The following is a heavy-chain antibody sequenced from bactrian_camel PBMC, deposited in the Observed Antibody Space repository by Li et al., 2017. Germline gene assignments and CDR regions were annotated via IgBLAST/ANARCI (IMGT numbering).Heavy chain of an antibody. J-gene: IGHJ6*01. CDR3: AADSPMYDGGWYSTCPSPEFGL. Sequence: HVQLVESGGGSVQTGGSLRLSCVASGYTVDSNCVGWFRQAPEKEREGVASIYCARGRTYYADSVKGRFTISQDNAKKTVYLQMNSLKSEDAAVYYCAADSPMYDGGWYSTCPSPEFGLWGQGTQVTVS. CDR2: IYCARGRT. D-gene: IGHD6*01. V-gene: IGHV3S1*01. CDR1: GYTVDSNC.